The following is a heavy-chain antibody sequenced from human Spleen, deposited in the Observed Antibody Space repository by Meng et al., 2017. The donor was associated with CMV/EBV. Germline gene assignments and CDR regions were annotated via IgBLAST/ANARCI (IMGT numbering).Heavy chain of an antibody. Sequence: GESLKISCAASGFTFKNNAMSWVRQAPGKGLEWVSVTGGSGLTSRYADSVKGRFTISRDNSKNTLYLEMNSLKVEDTGVYYCAKSPRYCYGGDCYGTDLLLDYWGQGTLVTVSS. CDR3: AKSPRYCYGGDCYGTDLLLDY. D-gene: IGHD2-15*01. CDR1: GFTFKNNA. J-gene: IGHJ4*02. CDR2: TGGSGLTS. V-gene: IGHV3-23*01.